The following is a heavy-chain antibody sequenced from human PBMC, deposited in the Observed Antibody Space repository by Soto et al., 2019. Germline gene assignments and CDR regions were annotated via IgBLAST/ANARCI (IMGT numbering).Heavy chain of an antibody. CDR2: ISYDGTNT. CDR3: AKGRASGRPLYYYGMDV. Sequence: QVQLVESGGGVVQPGRSLRLSCAASGFTFSRNAMHWVRQGPGKGLEWVSIISYDGTNTYYADSVKGRFTISRDNSKNTLYLQMNSLRAEDTAVYYCAKGRASGRPLYYYGMDVWGQGTTVTVSS. J-gene: IGHJ6*02. D-gene: IGHD6-19*01. CDR1: GFTFSRNA. V-gene: IGHV3-30*18.